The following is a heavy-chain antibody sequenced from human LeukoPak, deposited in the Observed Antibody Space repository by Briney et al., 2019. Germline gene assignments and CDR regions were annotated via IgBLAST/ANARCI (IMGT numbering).Heavy chain of an antibody. CDR1: GGTFSSYA. CDR3: ARVTHRATMRPPRLYNKFDY. J-gene: IGHJ4*02. D-gene: IGHD1-26*01. Sequence: ASVKVSCKASGGTFSSYAISWVRQAPGQGLEWMGGIIPIFGTANYAQKFQGRVTITADESTSTAYMELSSLRSEDTAVYYCARVTHRATMRPPRLYNKFDYWGQGTLVTVSS. CDR2: IIPIFGTA. V-gene: IGHV1-69*13.